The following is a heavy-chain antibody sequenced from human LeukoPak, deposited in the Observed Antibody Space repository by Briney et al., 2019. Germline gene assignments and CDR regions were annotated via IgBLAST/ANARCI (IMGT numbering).Heavy chain of an antibody. CDR3: ARSYYYDSSGYYFPFYYYYYGMDV. CDR2: IYYSGST. J-gene: IGHJ6*02. CDR1: GGSISSYY. Sequence: SETLSLTCTVSGGSISSYYWSWIRQPPGKGLECIGYIYYSGSTNYNPSLKSRVTISVDTSKNQFSLKLSSVTAADTAVYYCARSYYYDSSGYYFPFYYYYYGMDVWGQGTTVTVSS. V-gene: IGHV4-59*01. D-gene: IGHD3-22*01.